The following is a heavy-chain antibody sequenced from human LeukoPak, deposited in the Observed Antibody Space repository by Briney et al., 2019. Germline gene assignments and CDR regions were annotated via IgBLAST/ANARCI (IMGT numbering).Heavy chain of an antibody. CDR2: INSDGSST. Sequence: GGSLRLSCAASGFTFSSYWMHWVRQAPGKGLVWVSRINSDGSSTSYADSVKGRFTTSRDNAKNTLYLQMNSLRAEDTAVYYCASSLWFGELPFDYWGQGTLVTVSS. CDR1: GFTFSSYW. J-gene: IGHJ4*02. CDR3: ASSLWFGELPFDY. D-gene: IGHD3-10*01. V-gene: IGHV3-74*01.